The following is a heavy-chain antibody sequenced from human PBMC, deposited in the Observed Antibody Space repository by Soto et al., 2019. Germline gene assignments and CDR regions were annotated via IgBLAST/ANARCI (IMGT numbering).Heavy chain of an antibody. V-gene: IGHV3-23*01. CDR3: AKLPQYETLTGYLNYFDY. J-gene: IGHJ4*02. CDR1: GFAFSSYS. D-gene: IGHD3-9*01. CDR2: ISGSGAST. Sequence: GGSLRLSCAASGFAFSSYSMSWVRQAPGKGLEWVSTISGSGASTYYADSVKGRFTISRDNAKNTLYLQMNSLRAEDTAVYFCAKLPQYETLTGYLNYFDYWGPGILVTVSS.